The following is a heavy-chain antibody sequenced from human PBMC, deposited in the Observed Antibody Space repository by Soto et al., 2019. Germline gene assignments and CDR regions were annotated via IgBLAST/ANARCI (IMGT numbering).Heavy chain of an antibody. CDR3: ERGRPDIVVVPDASYGMDV. V-gene: IGHV1-46*01. J-gene: IGHJ6*02. CDR2: INPSGGST. CDR1: GYTFTSYY. Sequence: ASVKVSCKASGYTFTSYYMHWVRQAPGQGLEWMGIINPSGGSTSYAQKFQGRVTMTRDTSTSTVYMELSSLRSEDTAVYYCERGRPDIVVVPDASYGMDVWRQGTTVTVSS. D-gene: IGHD2-2*01.